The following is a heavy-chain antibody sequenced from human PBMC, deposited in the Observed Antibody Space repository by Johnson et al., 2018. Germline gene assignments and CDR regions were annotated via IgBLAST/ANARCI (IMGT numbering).Heavy chain of an antibody. D-gene: IGHD5/OR15-5a*01. CDR1: GDSVSGFY. J-gene: IGHJ3*01. Sequence: QVQLQESGPGLVKPSETLSLTCTVSGDSVSGFYWSWIRQPAGKGLEWIGRSYTSGSTNINPSLKSRVPVSLDTSKNQFSLKLTSMTAAATAVYSCANAVRGGVIYDPEAAFDLWGQGTMVTVSS. V-gene: IGHV4-4*07. CDR2: SYTSGST. CDR3: ANAVRGGVIYDPEAAFDL.